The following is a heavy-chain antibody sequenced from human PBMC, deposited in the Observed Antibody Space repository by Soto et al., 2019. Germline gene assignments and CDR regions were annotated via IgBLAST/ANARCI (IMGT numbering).Heavy chain of an antibody. D-gene: IGHD6-19*01. CDR2: TYYRSKWYN. Sequence: PSQTLSLTCAISGDSVSSNSAAWNWIRQSPSRGLEWLGRTYYRSKWYNDYAVSVKSRITINPDTSKNQFSLQLNSVTPEDTAVYYCAREVGIAVAGTHYYYYGMDVWGQGTTVTVSS. V-gene: IGHV6-1*01. CDR3: AREVGIAVAGTHYYYYGMDV. CDR1: GDSVSSNSAA. J-gene: IGHJ6*02.